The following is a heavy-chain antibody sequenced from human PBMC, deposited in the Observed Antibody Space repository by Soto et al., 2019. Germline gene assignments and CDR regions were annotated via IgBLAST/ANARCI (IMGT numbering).Heavy chain of an antibody. V-gene: IGHV4-39*07. D-gene: IGHD1-26*01. CDR3: TRGLFSGSSYSGSWYYFDS. CDR2: IYYSGNT. CDR1: GGSITSSSYY. Sequence: ETLSLTCTVSGGSITSSSYYWGWIRQPPGKGLEWIGTIYYSGNTYYNPSLKNRVTISTMSNNKFSLELSSVTAADTAVYYCTRGLFSGSSYSGSWYYFDSWGQGTMVTVSS. J-gene: IGHJ4*02.